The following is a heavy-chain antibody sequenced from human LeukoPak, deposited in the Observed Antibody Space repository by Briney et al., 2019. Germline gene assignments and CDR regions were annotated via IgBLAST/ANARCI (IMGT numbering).Heavy chain of an antibody. CDR3: ARDRDLRWFYY. CDR2: IYRSGDT. D-gene: IGHD2-21*01. J-gene: IGHJ4*02. Sequence: SETLSLTCTVSGASIISGGYYWGWIGHPQGLVREWIGSIYRSGDTYYNPSLKGRVTISVDTSKNQLSLKLSSVTAADTAVYYCARDRDLRWFYYWGQGTLVTVSS. CDR1: GASIISGGYY. V-gene: IGHV4-39*07.